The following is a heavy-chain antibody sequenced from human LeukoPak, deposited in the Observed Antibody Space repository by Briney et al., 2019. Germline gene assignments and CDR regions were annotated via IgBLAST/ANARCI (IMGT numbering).Heavy chain of an antibody. Sequence: PSETLSLTCTVSGGSISSYYWSWIRQPPGKGLEWIGYIYYSGSTNYNPSLKSRVTISVDTSKNQFSLKLSSVTAADTAVYYCARGYSSGWYGVDYWGQGTLVTVSS. J-gene: IGHJ4*02. CDR1: GGSISSYY. CDR3: ARGYSSGWYGVDY. D-gene: IGHD6-19*01. CDR2: IYYSGST. V-gene: IGHV4-59*01.